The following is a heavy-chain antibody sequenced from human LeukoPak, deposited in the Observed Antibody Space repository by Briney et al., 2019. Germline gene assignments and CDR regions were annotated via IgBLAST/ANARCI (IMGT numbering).Heavy chain of an antibody. V-gene: IGHV1-18*01. Sequence: ASVKVSCKASGYTLTSYGISWVRQAPGQGLEWMGWISAYNGNTNYAQKLQGRVTMTTDTSTSTAYMELRSLRSDDTAVYYCARDKGYCSSTSCPPGYWGQGTLVTVSS. CDR1: GYTLTSYG. D-gene: IGHD2-2*01. CDR2: ISAYNGNT. CDR3: ARDKGYCSSTSCPPGY. J-gene: IGHJ4*02.